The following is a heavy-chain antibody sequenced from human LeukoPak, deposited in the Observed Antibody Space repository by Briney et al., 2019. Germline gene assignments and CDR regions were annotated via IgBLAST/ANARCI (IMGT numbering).Heavy chain of an antibody. CDR3: ARDGGRITMIVMSGGAFDI. J-gene: IGHJ3*02. V-gene: IGHV3-30-3*01. D-gene: IGHD3-22*01. CDR1: GFTFSSYA. CDR2: ISYDGSNK. Sequence: GGSLRLSCAASGFTFSSYAMHWVRQAPGKGLEWVAVISYDGSNKYYADSVKGRFTISRDNSKNTLYLQMNSLRAEDTAVYYCARDGGRITMIVMSGGAFDIWGQGTMVTVSS.